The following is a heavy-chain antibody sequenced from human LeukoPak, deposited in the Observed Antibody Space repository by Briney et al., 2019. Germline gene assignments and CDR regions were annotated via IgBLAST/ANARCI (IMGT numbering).Heavy chain of an antibody. CDR1: GFTLSSYA. CDR2: ISYDGSNK. J-gene: IGHJ4*02. CDR3: ARGTLYDFWSGYSDY. D-gene: IGHD3-3*01. V-gene: IGHV3-30-3*01. Sequence: GGSLRLSCAASGFTLSSYAMHCVRQAPGKGLEWVAVISYDGSNKYYADSVKGRFTISRDNSKNTLSLQMDSLRAEATAVNYCARGTLYDFWSGYSDYCGEGTLATVSS.